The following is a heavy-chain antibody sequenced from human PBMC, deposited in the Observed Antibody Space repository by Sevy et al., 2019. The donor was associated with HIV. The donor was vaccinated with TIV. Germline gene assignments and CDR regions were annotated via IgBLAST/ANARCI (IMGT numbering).Heavy chain of an antibody. J-gene: IGHJ4*02. CDR1: GFTFSSYA. CDR2: ISGSGGST. CDR3: TKDYGSWWFALDN. Sequence: GGSLRLSCAASGFTFSSYAMAWVRQAPGKGLEWVSGISGSGGSTYNVDSAKGRFTISRDNSKNTLYLQMNSLGAEDTAIYYCTKDYGSWWFALDNWGQGTLVTVSS. D-gene: IGHD6-13*01. V-gene: IGHV3-23*01.